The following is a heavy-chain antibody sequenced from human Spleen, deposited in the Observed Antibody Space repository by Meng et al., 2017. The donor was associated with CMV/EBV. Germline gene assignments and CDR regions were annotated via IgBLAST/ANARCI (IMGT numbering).Heavy chain of an antibody. J-gene: IGHJ3*02. D-gene: IGHD4-17*01. CDR2: IIPILGVS. CDR1: GDAFSNYA. Sequence: SVKVSCKASGDAFSNYATTWVRQAPGQGLEWMGGIIPILGVSRYAQKFQGRLTITADKATDTAYMDLSSLRSDDTAVYYCGRDPNGDYIGAYEMWGQGTMVTVSS. CDR3: GRDPNGDYIGAYEM. V-gene: IGHV1-69*10.